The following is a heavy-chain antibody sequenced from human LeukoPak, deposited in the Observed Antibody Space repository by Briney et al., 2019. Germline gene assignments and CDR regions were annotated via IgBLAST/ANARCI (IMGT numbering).Heavy chain of an antibody. J-gene: IGHJ4*02. V-gene: IGHV3-7*01. CDR1: GFTFSSHW. CDR3: ARDEVSSENWNYAQY. D-gene: IGHD1-7*01. CDR2: IKQDGSEK. Sequence: GGSLRLSCAASGFTFSSHWMSWVRQAPGKGLEWVANIKQDGSEKYYVDSVKGRFTISRDNAKNSLYLQMNSLRAEDTAVYYCARDEVSSENWNYAQYWGQGTLVTVSS.